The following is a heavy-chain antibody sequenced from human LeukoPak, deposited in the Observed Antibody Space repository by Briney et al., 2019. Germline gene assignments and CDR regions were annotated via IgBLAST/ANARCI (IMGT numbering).Heavy chain of an antibody. Sequence: GRSLRLSCAASGFTFSSYGMHWVRQAPGKGLEWVAVMWYDGSNKYYADSVKGRFTISRDNSKNTLYLQMNSLRAEDTAVYYCARERYSSGLIDYWGQGTLVTVSS. CDR1: GFTFSSYG. V-gene: IGHV3-33*01. D-gene: IGHD6-19*01. J-gene: IGHJ4*02. CDR2: MWYDGSNK. CDR3: ARERYSSGLIDY.